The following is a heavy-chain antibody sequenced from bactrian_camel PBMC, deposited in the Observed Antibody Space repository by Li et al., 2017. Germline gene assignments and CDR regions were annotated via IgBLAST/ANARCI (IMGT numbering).Heavy chain of an antibody. V-gene: IGHV3S40*01. D-gene: IGHD2*01. CDR1: GYTLPMN. CDR2: IHSGDEST. CDR3: AARARWWLLQGFNCQNNMGR. Sequence: VQLVESGGGSVQAGESLRLSCVASGYTLPMNMGWFRQAPGKEREGVAAIHSGDESTYYADSVKGRFTISPDNAKNTVYLQMNSLKPEDTAVYYCAARARWWLLQGFNCQNNMGRWGQGTQVTVS. J-gene: IGHJ4*01.